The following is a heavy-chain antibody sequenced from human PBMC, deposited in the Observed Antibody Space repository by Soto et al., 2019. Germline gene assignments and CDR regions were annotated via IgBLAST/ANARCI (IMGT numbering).Heavy chain of an antibody. CDR3: AKDHEQWLVGNYFDS. J-gene: IGHJ4*02. CDR2: ISGSGGST. D-gene: IGHD6-19*01. Sequence: GGSLRLSCAASGVTFSSYAMSWVGQAPGKGLEWVSAISGSGGSTYYADSVKGRFTISRDNSKNTLYLQMNSLRAEDTAVYYCAKDHEQWLVGNYFDSRGQGTLVAVSS. CDR1: GVTFSSYA. V-gene: IGHV3-23*01.